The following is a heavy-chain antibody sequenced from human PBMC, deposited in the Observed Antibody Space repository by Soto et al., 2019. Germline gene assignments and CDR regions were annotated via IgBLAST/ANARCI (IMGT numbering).Heavy chain of an antibody. V-gene: IGHV5-51*01. D-gene: IGHD2-2*02. CDR2: IYPGDSDT. CDR1: GYSFSNSW. Sequence: GESLKISCKVSGYSFSNSWLGWVRQVPGQGLEWVGLIYPGDSDTRYSPSFQGQVTISADKSISTAYLQWSSLKASDTAMYYCASERGYNAFDIWGQGTMVTVSS. J-gene: IGHJ3*02. CDR3: ASERGYNAFDI.